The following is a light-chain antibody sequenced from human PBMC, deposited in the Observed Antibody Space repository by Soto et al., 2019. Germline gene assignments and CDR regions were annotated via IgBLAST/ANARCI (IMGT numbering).Light chain of an antibody. V-gene: IGKV3-15*01. CDR3: QQYNNWPRT. J-gene: IGKJ1*01. CDR2: GAS. CDR1: QSVSTN. Sequence: EIVLTQSPGTLSLSPGERAALSCRASQSVSTNLAWYQQKPGQAPRLLIQGASTRATGIPARFSGSGSGTEFTLTISSLQSEDFAVYYCQQYNNWPRTFGQGTK.